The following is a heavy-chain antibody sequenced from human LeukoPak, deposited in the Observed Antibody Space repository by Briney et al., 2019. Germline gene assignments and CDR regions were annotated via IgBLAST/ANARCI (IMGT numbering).Heavy chain of an antibody. V-gene: IGHV1-2*02. J-gene: IGHJ4*02. CDR2: INPNSGGT. D-gene: IGHD7-27*01. CDR3: TRGMNWAYYFDY. CDR1: GYTFTGYY. Sequence: GASVKVSCKASGYTFTGYYMHWVRQAPGQGLEWMGWINPNSGGTNYAQKCQGRVTMTRDTSISTAYMELSRLRSDDTAVYYCTRGMNWAYYFDYWGQGTLVTVSS.